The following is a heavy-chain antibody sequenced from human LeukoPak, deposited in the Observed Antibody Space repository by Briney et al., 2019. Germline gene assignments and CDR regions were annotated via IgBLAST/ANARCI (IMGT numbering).Heavy chain of an antibody. Sequence: GGSLRLSCVASGFSLGDYAMHWVRQAPGKGLEWVSGISWNSGTIGYADSVKGRFTISRDNAKNSLYLQMNSLRAEDTALYYCAKASVPYHYYYYMDVWGKGTTVTVSS. CDR1: GFSLGDYA. J-gene: IGHJ6*03. D-gene: IGHD2-2*01. CDR2: ISWNSGTI. CDR3: AKASVPYHYYYYMDV. V-gene: IGHV3-9*01.